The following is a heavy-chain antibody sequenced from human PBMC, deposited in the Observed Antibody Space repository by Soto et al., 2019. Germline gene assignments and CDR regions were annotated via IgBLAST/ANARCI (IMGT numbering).Heavy chain of an antibody. CDR3: ARPFHSGSYWNNAFDI. V-gene: IGHV1-69*02. Sequence: GASVKVSCKASGGTFSSYTISWVRQAPGQGLEWMGRIIPILGIANYAQKFQGRVTITADKSTSTAYMELSSLRSEDTAVYYCARPFHSGSYWNNAFDIWGQGTMVTVSS. D-gene: IGHD1-26*01. J-gene: IGHJ3*02. CDR1: GGTFSSYT. CDR2: IIPILGIA.